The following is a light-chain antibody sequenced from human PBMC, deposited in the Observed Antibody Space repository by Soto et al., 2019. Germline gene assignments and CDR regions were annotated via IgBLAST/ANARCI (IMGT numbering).Light chain of an antibody. CDR3: MQGTHWPPIT. CDR2: KVS. V-gene: IGKV2-30*01. J-gene: IGKJ5*01. CDR1: QSLVYSDGDTY. Sequence: DVVMTQSPLSLPVTLGQPASISCRSSQSLVYSDGDTYLNWFQQRPGQSPRRLIYKVSNRDSGVPDRFSGSGSGTVFTLKISRVEAEDVGVYYCMQGTHWPPITFGQGTRLEIK.